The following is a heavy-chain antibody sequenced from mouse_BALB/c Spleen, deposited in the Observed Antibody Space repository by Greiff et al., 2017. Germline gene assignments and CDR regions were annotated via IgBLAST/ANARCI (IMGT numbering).Heavy chain of an antibody. CDR3: AREILPYAMDY. J-gene: IGHJ4*01. CDR1: GFTFSSFG. CDR2: ISSGSSTI. V-gene: IGHV5-17*02. Sequence: EVKVEESGGGLVQPGGSRKLSCAASGFTFSSFGMHWVRQAPEKGLEWVAYISSGSSTIYYADTVKGRFTISRDNPKNTLFLQMTSLRSEDTAMYYCAREILPYAMDYWGQGTSVTVSS.